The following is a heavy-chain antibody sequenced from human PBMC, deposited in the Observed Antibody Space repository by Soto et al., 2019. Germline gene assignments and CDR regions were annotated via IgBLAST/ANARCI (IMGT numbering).Heavy chain of an antibody. CDR2: IKQDGSER. Sequence: GGSLRLSCAASGFTFRAYWMTWVRQAPGKGLEWVANIKQDGSERYYLDSLKGRFTVSRDNAKTSLYLQMNSLRAEDTAVYYCARYGSGTYYYYAMDVWGQGTTVTVSS. D-gene: IGHD3-10*01. J-gene: IGHJ6*02. CDR1: GFTFRAYW. CDR3: ARYGSGTYYYYAMDV. V-gene: IGHV3-7*05.